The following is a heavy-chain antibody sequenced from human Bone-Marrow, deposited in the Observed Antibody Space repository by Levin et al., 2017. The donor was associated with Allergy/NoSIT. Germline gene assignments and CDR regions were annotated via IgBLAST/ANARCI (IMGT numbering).Heavy chain of an antibody. CDR2: ISYDGSNK. V-gene: IGHV3-30*03. J-gene: IGHJ4*02. Sequence: GGSLRLSCAASGFTFSSYGMHWVRQAPGKGLEWVAVISYDGSNKYYADSVKGRFTISRDNSKNTLYLQMNSLRAEDTAVYYCARNGGSSSYFDYWGQGTLVTVSS. D-gene: IGHD6-13*01. CDR3: ARNGGSSSYFDY. CDR1: GFTFSSYG.